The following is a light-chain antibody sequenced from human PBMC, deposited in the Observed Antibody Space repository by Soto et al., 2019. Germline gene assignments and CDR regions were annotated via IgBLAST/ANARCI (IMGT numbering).Light chain of an antibody. CDR3: SAYANSNNPCV. CDR2: EVS. CDR1: SSDVGSYDY. Sequence: QLVLTQPPSASGSPGQSVTISCTGTSSDVGSYDYVSWYQQYPGKAPKLMIHEVSKRPSGVPDRFSGSKSGNTASLTVSGLQAEDEADYYCSAYANSNNPCVFGTGTKVTVL. J-gene: IGLJ1*01. V-gene: IGLV2-8*01.